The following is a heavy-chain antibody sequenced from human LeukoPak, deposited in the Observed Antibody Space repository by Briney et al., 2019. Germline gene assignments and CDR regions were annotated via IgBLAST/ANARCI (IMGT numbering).Heavy chain of an antibody. Sequence: PGGSLRLSCAASGFTFSSYSMNWVRQAPGKGLEWVSAISGSGGSTYYADSVKGRFTISRDNSKNTLYLQMNSLRAEDTAVYYCARRTLTIFGVASDYWGQGTLVTVSS. V-gene: IGHV3-23*01. CDR3: ARRTLTIFGVASDY. CDR1: GFTFSSYS. D-gene: IGHD3-3*01. CDR2: ISGSGGST. J-gene: IGHJ4*02.